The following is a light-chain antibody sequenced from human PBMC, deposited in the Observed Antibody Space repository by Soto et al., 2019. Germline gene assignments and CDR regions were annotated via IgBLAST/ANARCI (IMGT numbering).Light chain of an antibody. CDR2: GAS. J-gene: IGKJ1*01. Sequence: EIVLTQSPGTLSLSPGERATLSCRASQSVSSNYLAWYQQKPGQAPRPLIYGASSRATGIPDRFSGSGAGTDFTLTICRLESEDFSVYYCQQYGSSPWTFGKGTKVEIK. V-gene: IGKV3-20*01. CDR3: QQYGSSPWT. CDR1: QSVSSNY.